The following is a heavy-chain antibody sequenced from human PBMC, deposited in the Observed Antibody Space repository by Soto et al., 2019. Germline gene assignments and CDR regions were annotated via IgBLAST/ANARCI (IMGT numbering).Heavy chain of an antibody. CDR3: ARESDYSSSWYYVDY. D-gene: IGHD6-13*01. CDR2: IYTSGST. J-gene: IGHJ4*02. CDR1: GGSISSYY. Sequence: QVQLQESGPGLVKPSETLSLTCTVSGGSISSYYWSWIRQPAGQGLEWIGRIYTSGSTNYNPSLKSRVTMSVDTSNSKCSLTLSSVTAADTAVYYCARESDYSSSWYYVDYWGQGTLVTVSS. V-gene: IGHV4-4*07.